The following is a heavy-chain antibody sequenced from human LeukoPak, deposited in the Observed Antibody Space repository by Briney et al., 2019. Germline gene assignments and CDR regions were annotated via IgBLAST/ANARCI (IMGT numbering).Heavy chain of an antibody. CDR2: IHYTGAT. D-gene: IGHD3-9*01. CDR1: GGSITGYY. V-gene: IGHV4-34*01. CDR3: ARGNILTGYCLDF. J-gene: IGHJ4*02. Sequence: SETLSLTCAVYGGSITGYYWSWIRQTPGRGLEWVGEIHYTGATSYNPSLKSRATKSTDTSKNQFSLRLSSVTAADTAVYYCARGNILTGYCLDFWGQGALVTVSS.